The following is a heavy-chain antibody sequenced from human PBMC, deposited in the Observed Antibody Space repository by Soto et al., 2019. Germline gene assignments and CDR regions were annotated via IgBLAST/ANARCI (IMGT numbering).Heavy chain of an antibody. J-gene: IGHJ6*02. CDR1: GGSISSYY. V-gene: IGHV4-59*08. Sequence: QVQLQESGPGLVKPSETLSLTCTVSGGSISSYYWCWIRQPPGKGLEWIGYIYYSGSTNYNPSLQSRVTISGDTSKNRCSLRLSSVTAADTAVYYCAIQGPYGMDVWGQATTVTVSS. CDR2: IYYSGST. CDR3: AIQGPYGMDV.